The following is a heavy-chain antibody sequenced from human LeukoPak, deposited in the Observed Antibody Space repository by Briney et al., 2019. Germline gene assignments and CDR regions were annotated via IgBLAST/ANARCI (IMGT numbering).Heavy chain of an antibody. CDR3: AKRWSYCFDY. V-gene: IGHV3-23*01. D-gene: IGHD2-15*01. Sequence: GGSLRLSCAASGFTFSSYMLSWVRQAPGKGLEWVSTISSSGVIANYADSAKGRFTISRDNSKNTLYLQMNNLRDEDTAVYYCAKRWSYCFDYWGQGTLVTVSS. J-gene: IGHJ4*02. CDR1: GFTFSSYM. CDR2: ISSSGVIA.